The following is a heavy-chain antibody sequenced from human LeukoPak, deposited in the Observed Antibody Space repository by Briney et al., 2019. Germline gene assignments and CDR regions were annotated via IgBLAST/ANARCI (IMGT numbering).Heavy chain of an antibody. CDR2: IDTSGGTR. J-gene: IGHJ4*02. CDR1: GFTFSNYG. D-gene: IGHD5-18*01. V-gene: IGHV3-23*01. CDR3: VSRGYGHT. Sequence: GGSLRLSCAAAGFTFSNYGMTWVRQAPRKGLEWVSAIDTSGGTRYYADSVKGRLTVSRDNSKNTLSLQMNSLGAEDTAVYYCVSRGYGHTWGPGALVTVSS.